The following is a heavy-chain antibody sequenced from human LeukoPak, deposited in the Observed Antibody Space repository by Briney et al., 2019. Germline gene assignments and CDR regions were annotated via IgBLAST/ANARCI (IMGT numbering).Heavy chain of an antibody. J-gene: IGHJ3*02. D-gene: IGHD3-10*01. CDR1: GFTFGTYA. CDR2: ISSSSSYI. V-gene: IGHV3-21*01. Sequence: GGSLRLSCTASGFTFGTYAMSWVRQAPGKGLEWVSSISSSSSYIYYADSVKGRFTISRDNAKNSLYLQMNSLRAEDTAVYYCARSGFGFDAFDIWGQGTMITVSS. CDR3: ARSGFGFDAFDI.